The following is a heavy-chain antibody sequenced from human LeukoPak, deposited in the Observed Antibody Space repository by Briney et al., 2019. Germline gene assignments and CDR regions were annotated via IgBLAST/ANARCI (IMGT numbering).Heavy chain of an antibody. CDR1: GGTFSSYA. Sequence: SVKVSCKASGGTFSSYAISWVRQAPGQGLEWMGTIIPILSIANYAQKFQGGVTITADKSTSTAYMELSSLRSDDTAVYYCARHYYDSSGYLYWFDPWGQGTLVTVSS. V-gene: IGHV1-69*04. J-gene: IGHJ5*02. CDR3: ARHYYDSSGYLYWFDP. D-gene: IGHD3-22*01. CDR2: IIPILSIA.